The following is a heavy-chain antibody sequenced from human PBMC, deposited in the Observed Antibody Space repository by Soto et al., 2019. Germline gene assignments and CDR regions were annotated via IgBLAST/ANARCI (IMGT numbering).Heavy chain of an antibody. CDR2: ISSSSSYI. J-gene: IGHJ4*02. V-gene: IGHV3-21*01. CDR1: GFTFSSYS. CDR3: ARDSGLAAAGFNY. D-gene: IGHD6-13*01. Sequence: GGSLRLSCAASGFTFSSYSMNWVRQAPGKGLEWVSSISSSSSYIYYADSVKGRFTISRDNAKNSLYLQMNSLRAEDTAVYYCARDSGLAAAGFNYWGQGTLVTVSS.